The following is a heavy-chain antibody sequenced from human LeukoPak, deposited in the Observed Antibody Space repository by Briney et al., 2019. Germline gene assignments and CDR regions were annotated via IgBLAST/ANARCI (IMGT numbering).Heavy chain of an antibody. J-gene: IGHJ6*03. CDR2: IRSKAYGGTT. CDR1: GFTFGDYA. V-gene: IGHV3-49*04. Sequence: PGGSLRLSCTASGFTFGDYAMSWVRQAPGKGLEWVGFIRSKAYGGTTEYAASVKGRFTISRDDSKSIAYLQMNSLKTEDTAVYYCTRAMDYYPYDYMDVRGKGTTVTVSS. CDR3: TRAMDYYPYDYMDV.